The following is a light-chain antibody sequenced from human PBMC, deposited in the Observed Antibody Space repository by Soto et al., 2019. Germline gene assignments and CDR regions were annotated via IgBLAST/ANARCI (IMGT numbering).Light chain of an antibody. CDR1: SNDVGANNY. J-gene: IGLJ2*01. V-gene: IGLV2-14*01. Sequence: QSALTQPASVSGSPGQSITISCTGTSNDVGANNYVSWYQHHPGKAPKILIYEARNRPSGVSNRFSGSKSGNTASLTISGLQAEDEADYYCTSYTTTSTLVFGGRTKLTVL. CDR3: TSYTTTSTLV. CDR2: EAR.